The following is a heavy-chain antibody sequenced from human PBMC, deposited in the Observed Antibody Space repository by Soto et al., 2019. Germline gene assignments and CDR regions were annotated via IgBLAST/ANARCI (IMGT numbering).Heavy chain of an antibody. CDR2: ISWNSGSI. CDR1: GFTFDDYA. CDR3: ARDTSYDFWSGYYSTDAFDI. J-gene: IGHJ3*02. Sequence: GGSLRLSCAASGFTFDDYAMHWVRQAPGKGLEWVSGISWNSGSIGYADSVKGRFTISRDNAKNSLYLQMNSLRAEDTAVYYCARDTSYDFWSGYYSTDAFDIWGQGTMVTVSS. V-gene: IGHV3-9*01. D-gene: IGHD3-3*01.